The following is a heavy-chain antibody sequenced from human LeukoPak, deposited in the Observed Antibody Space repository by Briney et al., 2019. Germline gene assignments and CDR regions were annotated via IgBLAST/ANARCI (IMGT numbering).Heavy chain of an antibody. CDR2: IKSDGRST. CDR3: VRDWSSSFDY. D-gene: IGHD2-8*02. CDR1: GFTFSNYW. J-gene: IGHJ4*02. V-gene: IGHV3-74*01. Sequence: PGGFLRLSCAASGFTFSNYWMDWVRQAPGKGLVWVSSIKSDGRSTNYADSVKGRFTISRDNAKNTLFLQMNSLRAEDTAVYYCVRDWSSSFDYWGQGTLVTVSS.